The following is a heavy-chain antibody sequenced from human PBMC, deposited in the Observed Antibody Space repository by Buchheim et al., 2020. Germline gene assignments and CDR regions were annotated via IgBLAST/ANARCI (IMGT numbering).Heavy chain of an antibody. CDR2: IGTAGDT. CDR1: GFTFSSYD. J-gene: IGHJ6*02. D-gene: IGHD3-10*01. Sequence: EVQLVESGGGLVQPGGSLRHSCAASGFTFSSYDMHWVRQATGKGLEWVSAIGTAGDTYYPGSVKGRFTISRENAKKSLYLKMNSLRAGDTAVYYCARDLGYYGMDVWGQGTT. V-gene: IGHV3-13*01. CDR3: ARDLGYYGMDV.